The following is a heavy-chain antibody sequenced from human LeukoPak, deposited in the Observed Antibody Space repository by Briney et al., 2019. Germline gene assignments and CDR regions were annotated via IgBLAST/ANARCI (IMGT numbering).Heavy chain of an antibody. CDR1: GFTYSSYE. D-gene: IGHD3-22*01. CDR3: ARVTYYYDSSGYSGRVLGY. V-gene: IGHV3-48*03. Sequence: PGGSPRLSCAASGFTYSSYEMNWVRQAPGKGLEWVSYISSSGSTIYYADSVKGRFTISRDNAKNSLYLQMNSLRAEDTAVYYCARVTYYYDSSGYSGRVLGYWGQGTLVTVSS. CDR2: ISSSGSTI. J-gene: IGHJ4*02.